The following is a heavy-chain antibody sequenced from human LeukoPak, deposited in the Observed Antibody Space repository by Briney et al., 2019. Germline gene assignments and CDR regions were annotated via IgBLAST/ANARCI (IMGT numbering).Heavy chain of an antibody. Sequence: GGSLRLSCAASGFTFSSYGMHWVRQAPGKGLEWVAFIRYDGSNKYYADSVKGRFTISRDNSKNTLYLQMNSLRAEDTAVYYCARLYYDFWSGSTPSPYYFDYWGQGTLVTVSS. CDR3: ARLYYDFWSGSTPSPYYFDY. D-gene: IGHD3-3*01. CDR2: IRYDGSNK. J-gene: IGHJ4*02. V-gene: IGHV3-30*02. CDR1: GFTFSSYG.